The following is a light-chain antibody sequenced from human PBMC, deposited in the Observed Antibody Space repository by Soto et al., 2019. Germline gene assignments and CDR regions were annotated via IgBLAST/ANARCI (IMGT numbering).Light chain of an antibody. CDR1: SSDVGGYNY. V-gene: IGLV2-14*01. J-gene: IGLJ2*01. CDR2: EVS. Sequence: QSALTQPASVSGSPGQSITISCTGTSSDVGGYNYVSWYQQHPGKAPKLMIYEVSNRPSGVSNRFSGSKSGNTASLTISGLQAEDEADYYCNSYTSSSPVVFGGGTKVTVL. CDR3: NSYTSSSPVV.